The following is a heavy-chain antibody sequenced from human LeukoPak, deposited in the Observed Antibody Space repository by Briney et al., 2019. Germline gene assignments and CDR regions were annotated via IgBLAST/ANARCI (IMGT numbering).Heavy chain of an antibody. CDR2: IYYGGST. D-gene: IGHD1-26*01. J-gene: IGHJ4*02. CDR1: GGSISSYY. CDR3: ARGLSGSYFDY. Sequence: SETLSLTCTVSGGSISSYYWTWIRQPPGKGLEWIGYIYYGGSTNYNPSLKTRVTIAVDTSKNQFSLNLNSVSAADTAVYYCARGLSGSYFDYWGQGTLVTVSS. V-gene: IGHV4-59*01.